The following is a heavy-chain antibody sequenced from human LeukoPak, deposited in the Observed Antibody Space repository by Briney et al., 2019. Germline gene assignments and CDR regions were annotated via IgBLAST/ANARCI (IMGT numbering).Heavy chain of an antibody. CDR2: IYYSGST. J-gene: IGHJ4*02. CDR1: GGSISSYY. V-gene: IGHV4-59*01. Sequence: SSETLSLTCTVSGGSISSYYWSWIRQPPGKGLEWIGYIYYSGSTNYNPSLKSRVTISVDTSNNQFSLKLSSVTAADTAVYYCARGLLSEDYWGQGTLVTVSS. CDR3: ARGLLSEDY.